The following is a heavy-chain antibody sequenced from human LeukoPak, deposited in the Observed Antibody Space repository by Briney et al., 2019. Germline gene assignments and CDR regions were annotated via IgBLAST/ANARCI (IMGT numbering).Heavy chain of an antibody. J-gene: IGHJ4*02. CDR1: GYTFTGYY. Sequence: ASVKVSCKASGYTFTGYYMHWVRQAPGQGLEWMGWINPNSGGTNYAQKFQGWVTMTRDTSISTAYMVLSSLTYDDTAVYYCARDAIAVAGLGGYWGQGTLVTVSS. CDR2: INPNSGGT. D-gene: IGHD6-19*01. V-gene: IGHV1-2*04. CDR3: ARDAIAVAGLGGY.